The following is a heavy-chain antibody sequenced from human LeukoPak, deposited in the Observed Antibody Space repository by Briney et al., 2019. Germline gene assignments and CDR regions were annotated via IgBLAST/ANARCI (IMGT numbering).Heavy chain of an antibody. D-gene: IGHD3-22*01. J-gene: IGHJ4*02. CDR2: ISYDGSNK. CDR3: AKEEGDYYDSRLGFDY. CDR1: GFTFSSYG. Sequence: GGSLRLSCAASGFTFSSYGMHWVRQAPGKGLEWVAVISYDGSNKYYADSVKGRFTISRDNSKNTLYLQMNSLRAEDTAVYYCAKEEGDYYDSRLGFDYWGQGTLVTVSS. V-gene: IGHV3-30*18.